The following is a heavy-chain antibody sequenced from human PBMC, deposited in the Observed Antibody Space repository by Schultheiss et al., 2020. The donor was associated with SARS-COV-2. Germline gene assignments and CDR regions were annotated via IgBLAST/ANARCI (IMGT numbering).Heavy chain of an antibody. D-gene: IGHD3-22*01. J-gene: IGHJ6*02. CDR1: GGSISSSNW. CDR2: IYHSGST. Sequence: ETLSLTCAVSGGSISSSNWWSWVRQPPGKGLEWIGEIYHSGSTNYNPSLKSRVTISVDKSKNQFSLKLSSVTAADTAVYYCARDNYYDSSGYGGYYYYGMDVWGQGTTVTVSS. V-gene: IGHV4-4*02. CDR3: ARDNYYDSSGYGGYYYYGMDV.